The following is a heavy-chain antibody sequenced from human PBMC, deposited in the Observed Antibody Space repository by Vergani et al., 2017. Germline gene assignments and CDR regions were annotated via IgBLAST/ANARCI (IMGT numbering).Heavy chain of an antibody. CDR1: GMSISNNNYY. J-gene: IGHJ3*02. D-gene: IGHD1-14*01. CDR3: ARHLRXLARNDVFDI. V-gene: IGHV4-39*01. Sequence: QLQLQESGPRLVKPSETLALTCSLSGMSISNNNYYWGWIRQPPGKGLEWIGSIYDSRNNNYSPSLKSRFSISVDTSKNQFSLNLTSVTAADTAVYYCARHLRXLARNDVFDIWGHGTLVTVSS. CDR2: IYDSRNN.